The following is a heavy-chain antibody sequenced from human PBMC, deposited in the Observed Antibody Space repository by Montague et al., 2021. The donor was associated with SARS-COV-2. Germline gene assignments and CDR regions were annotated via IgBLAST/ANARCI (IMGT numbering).Heavy chain of an antibody. CDR1: GGSISSANYY. CDR2: IYYSGTT. D-gene: IGHD3-9*01. Sequence: SETLSLTCSVSGGSISSANYYWGWIRQPPGKDLEWIGTIYYSGTTHYNPSLRSRVTISLDTSKNQVSLRLTSVTAADTAFYYCGSDTTAYFRFDYWGRGTLISVSS. J-gene: IGHJ4*02. V-gene: IGHV4-39*07. CDR3: GSDTTAYFRFDY.